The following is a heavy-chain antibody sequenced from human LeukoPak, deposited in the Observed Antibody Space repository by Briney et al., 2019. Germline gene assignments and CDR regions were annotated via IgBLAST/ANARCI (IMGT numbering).Heavy chain of an antibody. J-gene: IGHJ2*01. Sequence: PGGSLRLSCAASGFTFDDYAMHWVRQAPGKGLEWVSGISWNSGSIGYADSVKGRFTISRDNAKNSLYLQMNSLRAEDTAVYYCARDQSSSWTYWYFDLWGRGTLVTVSS. CDR1: GFTFDDYA. CDR3: ARDQSSSWTYWYFDL. D-gene: IGHD6-13*01. CDR2: ISWNSGSI. V-gene: IGHV3-9*01.